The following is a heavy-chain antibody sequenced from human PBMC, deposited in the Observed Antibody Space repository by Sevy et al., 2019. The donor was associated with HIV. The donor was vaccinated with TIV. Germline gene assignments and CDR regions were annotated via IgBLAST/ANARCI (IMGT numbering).Heavy chain of an antibody. D-gene: IGHD3-22*01. Sequence: GESLKISCKGSGYSFTGYWIGWVRQIPGKGLEWMGIIYPADSDIRYSPSFQGQVTLSADKSISTAYLQWSSLKASDTAMYYCARWATYYYDTSGFKYFDRWGQGTLVTVSS. CDR3: ARWATYYYDTSGFKYFDR. CDR2: IYPADSDI. J-gene: IGHJ5*02. CDR1: GYSFTGYW. V-gene: IGHV5-51*01.